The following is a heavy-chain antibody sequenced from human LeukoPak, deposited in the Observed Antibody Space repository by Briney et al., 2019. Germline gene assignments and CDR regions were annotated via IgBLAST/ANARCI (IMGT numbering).Heavy chain of an antibody. J-gene: IGHJ4*02. V-gene: IGHV3-30*04. CDR3: ANSGLNRFEY. CDR1: GYTFTSYY. Sequence: GASVKVSCKASGYTFTSYYMHWVRQAPGKGLEWVSVISYDVSKKSYADSVKGRFSISRDNSKSTLYLQVNSLRADDTAVYYCANSGLNRFEYWGQGALVTVSS. D-gene: IGHD2-15*01. CDR2: ISYDVSKK.